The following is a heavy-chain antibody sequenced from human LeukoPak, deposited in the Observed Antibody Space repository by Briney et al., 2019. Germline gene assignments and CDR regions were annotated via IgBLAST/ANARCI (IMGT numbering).Heavy chain of an antibody. J-gene: IGHJ4*02. V-gene: IGHV3-33*08. CDR3: ARGSSSSWIDY. Sequence: GGSLRLSCAASGFTFSTYAMSWVRQAPGKGLEWVAIIWYDGNNKYYADSVKGRFTISRDNSKNTLYLQMNSLRAEDTAVYYCARGSSSSWIDYWGQGTLVTVSS. CDR2: IWYDGNNK. CDR1: GFTFSTYA. D-gene: IGHD6-13*01.